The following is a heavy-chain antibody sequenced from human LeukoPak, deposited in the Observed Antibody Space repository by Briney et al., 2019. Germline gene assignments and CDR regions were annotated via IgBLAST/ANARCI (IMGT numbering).Heavy chain of an antibody. V-gene: IGHV1-18*01. CDR1: GYTFTSYG. J-gene: IGHJ6*02. CDR2: ISGYNGNT. CDR3: ARAYSYGSDYYYGMDA. Sequence: ASVTVSCKASGYTFTSYGISWVRQAPGQGLEWMGWISGYNGNTKYAHKVQGRVTMTTDTSTGTAYMELRSLRSDDTAVYYCARAYSYGSDYYYGMDAWGQGTTVTVSS. D-gene: IGHD5-18*01.